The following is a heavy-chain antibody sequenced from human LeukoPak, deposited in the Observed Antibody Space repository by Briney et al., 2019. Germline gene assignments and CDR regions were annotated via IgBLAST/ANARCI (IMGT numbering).Heavy chain of an antibody. J-gene: IGHJ5*02. CDR3: AREKREGYNYGWFDP. D-gene: IGHD5-24*01. V-gene: IGHV4-34*01. Sequence: NASETLSLTCAVYGGSFSGYYWSWIRQPPGKGLEWIGEINHSGSTNYNPSLKSRVTISVDTSKNQFSLKLSSVTAVDTAVYYCAREKREGYNYGWFDPWGQGTLVTVSS. CDR1: GGSFSGYY. CDR2: INHSGST.